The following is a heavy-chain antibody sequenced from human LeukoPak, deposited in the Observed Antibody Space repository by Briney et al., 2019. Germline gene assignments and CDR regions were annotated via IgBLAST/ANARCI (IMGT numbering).Heavy chain of an antibody. CDR3: AKRRVRLGELSHDAFDI. V-gene: IGHV3-30*18. D-gene: IGHD3-16*02. CDR2: VSYDGSTK. J-gene: IGHJ3*02. Sequence: PGRSLRLSCAASGFPFSSYGVHWVRQAPGKGLEWVAVVSYDGSTKYYADSVKGRFTISRDNSKNTLYLQMNSLRAEDTAVYYCAKRRVRLGELSHDAFDIWGQGTMVTVSS. CDR1: GFPFSSYG.